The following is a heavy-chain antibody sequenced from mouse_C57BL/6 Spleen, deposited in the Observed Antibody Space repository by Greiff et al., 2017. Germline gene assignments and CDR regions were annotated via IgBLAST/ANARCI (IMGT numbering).Heavy chain of an antibody. CDR3: ARDRLDGYYKGYAMDY. Sequence: VQLQQPGAELVRPGSSVKLSCKASGYTFTSYWMHWVKQKPIQGLEWIGNIDPSDSETHYNQKFKDKATLTVDKSSSTAYMQLSSLTSEDSAVYYCARDRLDGYYKGYAMDYWGQGTSVTVSS. CDR1: GYTFTSYW. D-gene: IGHD2-3*01. V-gene: IGHV1-52*01. CDR2: IDPSDSET. J-gene: IGHJ4*01.